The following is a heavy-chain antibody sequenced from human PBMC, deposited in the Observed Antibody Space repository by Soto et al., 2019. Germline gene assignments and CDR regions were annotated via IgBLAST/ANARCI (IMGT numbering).Heavy chain of an antibody. V-gene: IGHV3-21*01. CDR2: ISASSGYI. J-gene: IGHJ6*02. D-gene: IGHD6-13*01. CDR3: ARDYYSGNWGNVCYYAMYV. Sequence: GSLRLSCVASQFTFSGYSMNWVRQAPGKGLEWVSCISASSGYIYYADSVKGRFTISRDNAENSLYLQMNSLRAEDTAVYYCARDYYSGNWGNVCYYAMYVWGQGTTVTVSS. CDR1: QFTFSGYS.